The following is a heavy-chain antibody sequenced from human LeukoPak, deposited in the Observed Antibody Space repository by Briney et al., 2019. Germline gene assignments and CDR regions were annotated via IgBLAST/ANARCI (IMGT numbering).Heavy chain of an antibody. V-gene: IGHV3-20*04. CDR3: ARGQCIGGSWSFDY. CDR1: GCTFADYG. D-gene: IGHD2-15*01. Sequence: PGGSLRLSCAASGCTFADYGMSSVRQAPGKGLEWVSGINWNGGSTGYADSVKGRFTISRDNAKNSLYLQMNSLRAEDTAFDYCARGQCIGGSWSFDYWGQGALVTVSS. J-gene: IGHJ4*02. CDR2: INWNGGST.